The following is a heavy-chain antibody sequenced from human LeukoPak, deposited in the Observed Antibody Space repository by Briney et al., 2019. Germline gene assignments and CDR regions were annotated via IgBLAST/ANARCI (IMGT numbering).Heavy chain of an antibody. J-gene: IGHJ6*03. CDR3: ARVDTVNYYYYMDV. D-gene: IGHD5-18*01. V-gene: IGHV1-18*01. CDR2: ISTFNGHT. CDR1: GYSFTTYG. Sequence: ASVKVSCKASGYSFTTYGISWVRQAPGHGLEWMGWISTFNGHTNYAQSRQDRVTMTTDTSTSTVYMELSSLISDDTAVYYCARVDTVNYYYYMDVWGKGTPVTVSS.